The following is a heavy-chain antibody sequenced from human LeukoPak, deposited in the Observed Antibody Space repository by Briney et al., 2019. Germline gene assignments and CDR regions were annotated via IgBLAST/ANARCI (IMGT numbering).Heavy chain of an antibody. J-gene: IGHJ5*02. CDR1: GLTLSGSA. V-gene: IGHV3-73*01. CDR3: TRRSTDGSSGYYST. Sequence: GRSLKLSCAPSGLTLSGSAIHWVRQASGKGLEWVGRIRSKANTYATAYAASVRGRFTIYRDESKNTAYLQMDSLKAEDTAVYYCTRRSTDGSSGYYSTWGQGTLVTVSS. CDR2: IRSKANTYAT. D-gene: IGHD3-22*01.